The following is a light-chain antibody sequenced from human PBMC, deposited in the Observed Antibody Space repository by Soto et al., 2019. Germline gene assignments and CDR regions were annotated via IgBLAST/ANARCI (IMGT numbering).Light chain of an antibody. Sequence: AIQMTQSPPSLSASVGDRVIITCRASQDIRVDVGWLQQRPGHAPNLLIYAASTLHTGVPSTFTGSGSGTDCTLTINDLQTEDVATYFCLQDYDFPYTFGHGTKLEI. CDR1: QDIRVD. CDR2: AAS. J-gene: IGKJ2*01. CDR3: LQDYDFPYT. V-gene: IGKV1-6*01.